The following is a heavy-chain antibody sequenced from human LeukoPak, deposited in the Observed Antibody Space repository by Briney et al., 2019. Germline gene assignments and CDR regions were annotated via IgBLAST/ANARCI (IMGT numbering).Heavy chain of an antibody. V-gene: IGHV3-30*01. Sequence: GGSLRLSCAASGFTFSGSAMTWVRQAPGKGLEWVAVISYDGSNKYYADSVKGRFTISRDNSKNTLYLQMNSLRAEDTAVYYCARGYCSSTSCYLGNLWGQGTLVTVSS. CDR3: ARGYCSSTSCYLGNL. J-gene: IGHJ5*02. CDR1: GFTFSGSA. CDR2: ISYDGSNK. D-gene: IGHD2-2*01.